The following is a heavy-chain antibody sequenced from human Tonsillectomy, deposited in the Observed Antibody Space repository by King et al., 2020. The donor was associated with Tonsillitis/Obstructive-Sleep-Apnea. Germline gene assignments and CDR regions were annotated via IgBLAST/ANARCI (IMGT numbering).Heavy chain of an antibody. Sequence: VQLVESGAEVKKPGESLRISCKGSGYSFTSYWISWVRQMPGKGLEWMGRIDPSDSYTNYSPSFQGHVTISADKSISTAYLQRSSLKASDTAMYYCARGRDTAMVIYYYYGMDVWGQGTTVTVSS. V-gene: IGHV5-10-1*03. CDR2: IDPSDSYT. J-gene: IGHJ6*02. CDR3: ARGRDTAMVIYYYYGMDV. CDR1: GYSFTSYW. D-gene: IGHD5-18*01.